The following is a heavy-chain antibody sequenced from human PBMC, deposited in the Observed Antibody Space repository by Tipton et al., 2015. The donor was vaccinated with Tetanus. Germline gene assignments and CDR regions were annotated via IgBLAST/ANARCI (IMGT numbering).Heavy chain of an antibody. V-gene: IGHV4-4*07. CDR3: AREDVYYHDGSGFYAFDV. D-gene: IGHD3-22*01. J-gene: IGHJ3*01. Sequence: TLSLTCSVSGGSISNYYWNWIRQPAGKGLEWIGRIYVTGATNHSPALQSRVPMSIDRAKNQLSLTLTSVTAADAAMYYCAREDVYYHDGSGFYAFDVWGRGTMVPASS. CDR2: IYVTGAT. CDR1: GGSISNYY.